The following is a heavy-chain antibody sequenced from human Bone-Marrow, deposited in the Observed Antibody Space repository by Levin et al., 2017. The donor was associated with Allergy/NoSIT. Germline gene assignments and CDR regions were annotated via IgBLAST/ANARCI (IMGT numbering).Heavy chain of an antibody. CDR1: GFTFSNYP. CDR2: ISSSSSYI. V-gene: IGHV3-21*01. CDR3: AREVGLDQLLRQYYYYDYAVDG. Sequence: GGSLRLSCAASGFTFSNYPMNWVRQAPGKGLEWVSCISSSSSYIYYADSVKGRFTISRDNAKNSLYLQMNSLRAEDTVVYYCAREVGLDQLLRQYYYYDYAVDGWGQGTTVTVSS. J-gene: IGHJ6*02. D-gene: IGHD2-2*01.